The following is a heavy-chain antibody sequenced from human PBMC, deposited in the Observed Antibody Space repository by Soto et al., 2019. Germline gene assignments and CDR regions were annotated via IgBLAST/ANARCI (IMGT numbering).Heavy chain of an antibody. CDR2: INPSGGST. J-gene: IGHJ4*02. Sequence: ASVKVSCKASGYTFTSYYMHCVRQAPGQGLEWMGIINPSGGSTSYAQKFQGRVTMTRDTSKNQFSLKLSSVTAADTAVYYCARLNLDWGSNFFDYWGQGTLVTVSS. CDR3: ARLNLDWGSNFFDY. CDR1: GYTFTSYY. D-gene: IGHD7-27*01. V-gene: IGHV1-46*01.